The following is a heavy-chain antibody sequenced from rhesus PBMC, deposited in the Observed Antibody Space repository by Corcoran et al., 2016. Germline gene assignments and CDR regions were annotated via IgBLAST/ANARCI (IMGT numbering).Heavy chain of an antibody. D-gene: IGHD3-9*01. V-gene: IGHV3-178*01. J-gene: IGHJ4*01. CDR2: ISNGGGST. CDR1: GFTFSDYS. Sequence: EVLLVESGGGLAKPGGSLRLSCAASGFTFSDYSLDWVRPAPGKGLEWVSRISNGGGSTWYADSVKGRFTISRENAKNTLYLQMNSLRAEDKAVYYCARVGGMNSPAYWGQGVLVTVSS. CDR3: ARVGGMNSPAY.